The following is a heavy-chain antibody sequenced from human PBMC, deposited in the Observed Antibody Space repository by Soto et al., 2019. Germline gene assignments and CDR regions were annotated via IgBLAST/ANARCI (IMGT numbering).Heavy chain of an antibody. CDR1: GGSISSSSYY. Sequence: SETLSLTCTVSGGSISSSSYYWGWIRQPPGKGLEWIGSIYYSGSTYYNPSLKSRVTISVDTSKNQFSLKLSSVTAADTAVYYFARHSYCSGGSCGFSWFDPWGQGTLVTVSS. D-gene: IGHD2-15*01. CDR2: IYYSGST. J-gene: IGHJ5*02. V-gene: IGHV4-39*01. CDR3: ARHSYCSGGSCGFSWFDP.